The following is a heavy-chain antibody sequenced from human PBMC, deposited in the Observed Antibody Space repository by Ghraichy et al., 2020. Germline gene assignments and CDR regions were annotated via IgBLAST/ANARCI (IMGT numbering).Heavy chain of an antibody. V-gene: IGHV3-7*03. D-gene: IGHD6-13*01. J-gene: IGHJ4*02. Sequence: GGSLRLSCADSGFTFSSYWMSWVRQAPGKGLEWVANINEDGSGKYYVDSVKGRFTTSRDNAKNSLYLQMNSLRAEDTAVYYCVRGPHRAAADTQWGQGTLVIVSS. CDR1: GFTFSSYW. CDR2: INEDGSGK. CDR3: VRGPHRAAADTQ.